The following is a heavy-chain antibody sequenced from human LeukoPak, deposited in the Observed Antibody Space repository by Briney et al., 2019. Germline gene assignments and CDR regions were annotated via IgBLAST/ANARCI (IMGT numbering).Heavy chain of an antibody. D-gene: IGHD3-10*01. CDR3: AKVQPLWFGELSASNWFDP. Sequence: GGSLRLSCAASGFTFSSYAMSWVRQAPGKGLEWVSAISGSGGSTYYADSVKGRFTISRDNSKNTPYLQMNSLRAEDTAVYYCAKVQPLWFGELSASNWFDPWGQGALVTVSS. CDR2: ISGSGGST. CDR1: GFTFSSYA. V-gene: IGHV3-23*01. J-gene: IGHJ5*02.